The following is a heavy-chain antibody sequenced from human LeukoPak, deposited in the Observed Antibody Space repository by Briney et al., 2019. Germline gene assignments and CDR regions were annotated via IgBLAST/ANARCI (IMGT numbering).Heavy chain of an antibody. V-gene: IGHV3-9*01. J-gene: IGHJ3*02. CDR3: AKDMFLAARLYAFDI. CDR2: ISWNSGSI. Sequence: GGSLRLSCAASGFTFDDYAMHRVRQAPGKGLEWVSGISWNSGSIGYADSVKGRFTISRDNAKNSLYLQMNSLRAEDTALYYCAKDMFLAARLYAFDIWGQGTMVTVSS. CDR1: GFTFDDYA. D-gene: IGHD6-6*01.